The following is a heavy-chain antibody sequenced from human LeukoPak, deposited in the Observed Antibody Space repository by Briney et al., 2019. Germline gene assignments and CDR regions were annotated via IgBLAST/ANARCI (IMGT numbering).Heavy chain of an antibody. CDR2: ISGGGGST. D-gene: IGHD6-6*01. CDR3: AKERYSSSSQADY. CDR1: RLTFSNHA. Sequence: GESLRLSCAASRLTFSNHAMSWVRQAPGKGLEWVSVISGGGGSTNYADSVKGRFTISRDNSKNTLYLHMNSLRAEDTAVYYCAKERYSSSSQADYWGQGTLVTVSS. V-gene: IGHV3-23*01. J-gene: IGHJ4*02.